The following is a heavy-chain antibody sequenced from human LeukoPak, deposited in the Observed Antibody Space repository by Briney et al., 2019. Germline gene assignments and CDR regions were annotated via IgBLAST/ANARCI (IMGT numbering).Heavy chain of an antibody. CDR1: GFTFSSYG. V-gene: IGHV3-30*18. CDR2: ISYDGSYK. D-gene: IGHD3-10*01. J-gene: IGHJ4*02. Sequence: GRSLRLSCAASGFTFSSYGMHWVRQAPGKGLEWVALISYDGSYKYYVDSVKGRFTISRDNAKNALYLQMNSLRAEDTAVYYCAKDLHYGSADYWGQGTLVTVSS. CDR3: AKDLHYGSADY.